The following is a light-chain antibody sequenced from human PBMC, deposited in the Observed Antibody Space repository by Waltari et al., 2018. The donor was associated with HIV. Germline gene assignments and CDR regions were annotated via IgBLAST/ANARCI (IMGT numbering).Light chain of an antibody. Sequence: SCTGSSSTIGADYDVHWYQQIPGTAPKLLISGNKNRPSGVPDRFSASKSGTSASLTISGLQAEDEADYFCQSYDISLSASVVFGGGTRLTVL. CDR3: QSYDISLSASVV. V-gene: IGLV1-40*01. CDR1: SSTIGADYD. J-gene: IGLJ2*01. CDR2: GNK.